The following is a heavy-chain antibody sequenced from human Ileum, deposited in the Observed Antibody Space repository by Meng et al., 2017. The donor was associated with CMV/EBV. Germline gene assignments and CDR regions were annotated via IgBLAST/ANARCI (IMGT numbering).Heavy chain of an antibody. V-gene: IGHV3-9*01. CDR3: AKDSHYYYDSSGYYFDY. D-gene: IGHD3-22*01. J-gene: IGHJ4*02. Sequence: GGSLRLSCAASGFTFDDYAMHWVRQAPGKGLEWVSGISWNSGSIGYADSVKGRFTISRDNAKNSLYLQMNSLRAEDTALYYCAKDSHYYYDSSGYYFDYWGQGTLVTVSS. CDR1: GFTFDDYA. CDR2: ISWNSGSI.